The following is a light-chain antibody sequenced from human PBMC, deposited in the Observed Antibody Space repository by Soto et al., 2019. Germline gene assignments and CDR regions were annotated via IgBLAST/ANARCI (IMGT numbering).Light chain of an antibody. CDR1: TSNIGTYT. V-gene: IGLV1-44*01. CDR3: AAWDESLNGVV. Sequence: QSVLTQSPSVSGTPGQGVTISCSGGTSNIGTYTVNWYQQLPGTAPKVLIYGDNQRPSGVADRFSGSKSGTSASLAISGLQSEDEADSYCAAWDESLNGVVFGGGTQLTVL. CDR2: GDN. J-gene: IGLJ2*01.